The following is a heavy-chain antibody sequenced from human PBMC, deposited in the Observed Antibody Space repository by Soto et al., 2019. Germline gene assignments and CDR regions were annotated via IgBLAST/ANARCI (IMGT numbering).Heavy chain of an antibody. CDR3: ARDSASRNWFDP. CDR2: SNPNSGGT. CDR1: GYTFTGYY. Sequence: GASVKVSCKASGYTFTGYYMHWVRQAAGQGRAWVGWSNPNSGGTHKAQKLQGRATMTRDTSISTAYMERSRLRSDDTAVYYCARDSASRNWFDPWGQGTLVTVSS. D-gene: IGHD3-10*01. J-gene: IGHJ5*02. V-gene: IGHV1-2*02.